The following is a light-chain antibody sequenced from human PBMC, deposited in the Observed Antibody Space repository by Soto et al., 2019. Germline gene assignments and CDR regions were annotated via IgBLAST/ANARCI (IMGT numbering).Light chain of an antibody. CDR2: GAS. V-gene: IGKV3-20*01. CDR1: QSVSSNY. CDR3: QQYGRSPFT. J-gene: IGKJ3*01. Sequence: EIVLTQSPGTLSLSPGARAPLSCRASQSVSSNYVAWFHQKPGQAPRLLIYGASSRATGVPDRFSASGSGTDFTLTISRLEPEDFAVYYCQQYGRSPFTFGPGTKVDIK.